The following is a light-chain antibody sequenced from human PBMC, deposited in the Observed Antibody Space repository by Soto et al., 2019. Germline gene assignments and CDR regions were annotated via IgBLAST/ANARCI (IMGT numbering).Light chain of an antibody. J-gene: IGKJ2*01. CDR2: GAS. CDR1: QSVRSSY. V-gene: IGKV3-20*01. Sequence: EIVLTQSPGTLSLSPGQRATLSCRASQSVRSSYLAWFQQKPGQAPRLLFYGASSRATGTPDRFSGSGSGTDFTLTISRLEPEDFAVYYCQLYGSSPMYTFGQGTKLEIK. CDR3: QLYGSSPMYT.